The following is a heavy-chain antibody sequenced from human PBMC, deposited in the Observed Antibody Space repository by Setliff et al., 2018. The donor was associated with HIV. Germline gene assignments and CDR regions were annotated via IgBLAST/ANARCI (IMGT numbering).Heavy chain of an antibody. J-gene: IGHJ5*01. CDR2: ISGSGGGT. CDR3: AKLREGHVYSQYDS. CDR1: GFTFTSYA. Sequence: GSLRLSCAASGFTFTSYAMNWVRQAPGKGLEWVSGISGSGGGTYYADSVKGRFTISRDNSQNALYLQMDSLRAEDTAVYHCAKLREGHVYSQYDSWGHGTLVTSPQ. V-gene: IGHV3-23*01. D-gene: IGHD2-21*01.